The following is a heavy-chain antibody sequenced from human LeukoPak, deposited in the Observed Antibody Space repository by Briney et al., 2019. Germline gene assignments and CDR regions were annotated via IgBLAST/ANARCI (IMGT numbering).Heavy chain of an antibody. CDR3: ASFSYSSSWLSGEATTDY. D-gene: IGHD6-13*01. Sequence: GGSLRLSCAASGFTFSSYSMNWVRQAPGKGLEWVSSISSSSSYIYYADSVKGRFTISRDNAKNSLYLQMNSLRAGDTAVYYCASFSYSSSWLSGEATTDYWGQGTLVTVSS. CDR2: ISSSSSYI. J-gene: IGHJ4*02. CDR1: GFTFSSYS. V-gene: IGHV3-21*01.